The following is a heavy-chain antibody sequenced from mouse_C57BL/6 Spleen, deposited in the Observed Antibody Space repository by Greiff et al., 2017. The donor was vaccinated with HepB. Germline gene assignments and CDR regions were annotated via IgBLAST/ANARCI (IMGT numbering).Heavy chain of an antibody. Sequence: EVQRVESGGGLVQPGGSMKLSCVASGFTFSNYWMNWVRQSPEKGLEWVAQIRLKSDNYATHYAESVKGRFTISRDDSKSSVYLQMNNLRAEDTGIYYCTSKLLLPNWYFDVWGTGTTVTVSS. D-gene: IGHD1-1*01. CDR2: IRLKSDNYAT. CDR3: TSKLLLPNWYFDV. CDR1: GFTFSNYW. V-gene: IGHV6-3*01. J-gene: IGHJ1*03.